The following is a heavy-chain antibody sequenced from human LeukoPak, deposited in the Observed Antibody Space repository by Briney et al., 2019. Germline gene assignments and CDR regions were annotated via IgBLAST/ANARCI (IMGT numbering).Heavy chain of an antibody. Sequence: SEPVSLTCTVSTGSINSYYWSWNRQPPGKGLEWIGYIHYSGSTNYNPSLKSRITISVDTSKNQFSLQLGSVTAADTAVYYCARHIIYSKKPSFDHWGQGTLASVSS. CDR3: ARHIIYSKKPSFDH. D-gene: IGHD4-11*01. V-gene: IGHV4-59*01. CDR2: IHYSGST. J-gene: IGHJ4*02. CDR1: TGSINSYY.